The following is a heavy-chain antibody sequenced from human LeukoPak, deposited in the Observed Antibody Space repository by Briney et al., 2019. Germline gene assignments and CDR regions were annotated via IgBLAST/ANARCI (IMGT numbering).Heavy chain of an antibody. CDR1: GGTFSSYA. CDR3: ARINSYYYDSSGSY. D-gene: IGHD3-22*01. J-gene: IGHJ4*02. CDR2: IIPIFGTA. V-gene: IGHV1-69*13. Sequence: ASVEVSCKASGGTFSSYAISWVRQAPGQGLEWMGGIIPIFGTANYAQKFQGRVTITADESTSTAYMELSSLRSEDTAVYYCARINSYYYDSSGSYWGQGTLVTVSS.